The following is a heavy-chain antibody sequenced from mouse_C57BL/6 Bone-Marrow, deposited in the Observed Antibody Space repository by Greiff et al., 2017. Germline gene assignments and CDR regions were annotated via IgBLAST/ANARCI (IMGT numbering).Heavy chain of an antibody. D-gene: IGHD2-10*01. CDR2: IYPGGGYT. CDR1: GSTFTNYW. Sequence: QVHVKQSGAELVRPGTSLKMSCKASGSTFTNYWIGWAKQRPGHGLEWIGDIYPGGGYTNYNEKFKGKVTLTADQSSSTAYMQFSSLTSEDSAIYYCARTYSDYYAMDYWGKGTSVTVSS. V-gene: IGHV1-63*01. J-gene: IGHJ4*01. CDR3: ARTYSDYYAMDY.